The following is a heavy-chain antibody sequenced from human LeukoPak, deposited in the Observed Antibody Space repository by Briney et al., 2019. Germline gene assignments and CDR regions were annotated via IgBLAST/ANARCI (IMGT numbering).Heavy chain of an antibody. CDR3: ASYRYKLNAPGGMAV. Sequence: RPGGSLRLSCAASGLIFGDYYMNWVRQAPGAGLEWISFISNSGTYKNYADSVKGRFTISRDNAKNSLYLQMNSLRVEDTGVYYCASYRYKLNAPGGMAVWGNGTTVTVSS. J-gene: IGHJ6*04. CDR2: ISNSGTYK. V-gene: IGHV3-11*06. CDR1: GLIFGDYY. D-gene: IGHD1-1*01.